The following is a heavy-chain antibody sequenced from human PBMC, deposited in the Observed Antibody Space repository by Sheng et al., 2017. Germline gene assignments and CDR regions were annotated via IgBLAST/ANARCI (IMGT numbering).Heavy chain of an antibody. V-gene: IGHV3-21*01. CDR2: IRSSSSYI. CDR1: GFTFSSYN. CDR3: ARGGAKGSGSYLFLGAFVY. J-gene: IGHJ3*02. D-gene: IGHD3-10*01. Sequence: EVQLVESGGGLVKPGGSLRLSCAASGFTFSSYNMNWVRQAPGKGLEWVSSIRSSSSYIYYADSVKGRFTISRDNAKNSLYLQMNSLRVEDTAVYYCARGGAKGSGSYLFLGAFVYLGPRDSGHRLF.